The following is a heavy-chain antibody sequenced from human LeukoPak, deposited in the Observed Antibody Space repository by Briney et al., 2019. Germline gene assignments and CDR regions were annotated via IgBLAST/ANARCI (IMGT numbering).Heavy chain of an antibody. CDR2: INPIGGTT. CDR3: ARQQGLQNLNFDY. CDR1: GYTFTSYY. D-gene: IGHD4-11*01. J-gene: IGHJ4*02. V-gene: IGHV1-46*01. Sequence: ASVKVSCKASGYTFTSYYIHWVRQAPGQGLEWMGIINPIGGTTDYAQKFQGRVTMTRDTSTSTVYMELSSLRSEDTAVYYCARQQGLQNLNFDYWGQGTLVTVSP.